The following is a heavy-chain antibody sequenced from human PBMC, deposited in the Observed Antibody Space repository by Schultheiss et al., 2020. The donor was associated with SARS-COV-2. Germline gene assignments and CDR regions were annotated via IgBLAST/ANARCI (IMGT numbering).Heavy chain of an antibody. CDR1: GFTFSSYW. J-gene: IGHJ6*03. CDR3: ARDPDRYCSSTSCYGYYMDV. D-gene: IGHD2-2*01. CDR2: IVFDGTKK. Sequence: GGSLRLSCAASGFTFSSYWMSWVRQSPGKGLEWVSLIVFDGTKKYYADSVKGRFTISRDNAKNSLYLQMNSLRAEDTAVYYCARDPDRYCSSTSCYGYYMDVWGKGTTVTVSS. V-gene: IGHV3-30*03.